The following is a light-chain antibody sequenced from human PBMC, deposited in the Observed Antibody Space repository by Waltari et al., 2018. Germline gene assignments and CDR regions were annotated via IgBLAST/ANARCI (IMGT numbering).Light chain of an antibody. CDR2: GTS. Sequence: ASHGVCGSYLVCYQQNPRQAPMLLIYGTSSRATDLPDRFSVSGSVTYFTLTISILEPEDFAVYYFLQYGGSPPITFGQGTRLEIK. CDR3: LQYGGSPPIT. J-gene: IGKJ5*01. V-gene: IGKV3-20*01. CDR1: HGVCGSY.